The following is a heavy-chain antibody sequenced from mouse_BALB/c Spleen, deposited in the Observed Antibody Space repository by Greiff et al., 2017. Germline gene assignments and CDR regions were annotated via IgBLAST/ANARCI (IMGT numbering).Heavy chain of an antibody. V-gene: IGHV3-2*02. CDR1: GYSITSDYA. CDR2: ISYSGST. D-gene: IGHD2-4*01. Sequence: EVKVVDSGPGLVKPSQSLSLTCTVTGYSITSDYAWNWIRQFPGNKLEWMGYISYSGSTSYNPSLKSRISITRDTSKNQFFLQLNSVTTEDTATYYCARSTMITTNAMDYWGQGTSVTVSS. CDR3: ARSTMITTNAMDY. J-gene: IGHJ4*01.